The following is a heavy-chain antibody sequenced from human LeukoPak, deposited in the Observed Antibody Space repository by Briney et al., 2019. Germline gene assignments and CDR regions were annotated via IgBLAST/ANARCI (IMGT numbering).Heavy chain of an antibody. D-gene: IGHD2-15*01. J-gene: IGHJ4*02. CDR1: GGSISSYY. CDR2: IYDSENT. Sequence: SETLSLTCNVSGGSISSYYWSWIRQPPGKGLEWIGYIYDSENTDYNPSLKSRVTISRDTSKNEFSLILSSLTAADTAVYYCARDSPPAYCSSGPCYFDSWGQGTLVTVSS. CDR3: ARDSPPAYCSSGPCYFDS. V-gene: IGHV4-59*12.